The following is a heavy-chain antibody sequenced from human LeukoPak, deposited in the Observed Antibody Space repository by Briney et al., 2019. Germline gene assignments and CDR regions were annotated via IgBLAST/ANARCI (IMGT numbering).Heavy chain of an antibody. Sequence: ASVEVSCKASGYTFTSYAMHWVRQAPGQRLEWMGWINAGNGNTKYSQKFQGRVTITRDTSASTAYMELSSLRSEDTAVYYCASVITIFGVAVYYFDYWGQGTLVTVSS. D-gene: IGHD3-3*01. J-gene: IGHJ4*02. CDR1: GYTFTSYA. V-gene: IGHV1-3*01. CDR2: INAGNGNT. CDR3: ASVITIFGVAVYYFDY.